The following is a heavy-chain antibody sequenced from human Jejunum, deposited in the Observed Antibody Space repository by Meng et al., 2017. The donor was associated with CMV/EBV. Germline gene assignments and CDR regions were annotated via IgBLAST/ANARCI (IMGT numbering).Heavy chain of an antibody. CDR3: ARDAAYCDGGGCYSAYYFDY. CDR2: IGGDGSYK. CDR1: SHW. Sequence: SHWMHWVRQGPGKGLVWVSRIGGDGSYKNYAGAVEGGLTISRDNAKSTLFLEMNSLRVEDTAVYYCARDAAYCDGGGCYSAYYFDYWGQGALVTVSS. J-gene: IGHJ4*02. D-gene: IGHD2-15*01. V-gene: IGHV3-74*01.